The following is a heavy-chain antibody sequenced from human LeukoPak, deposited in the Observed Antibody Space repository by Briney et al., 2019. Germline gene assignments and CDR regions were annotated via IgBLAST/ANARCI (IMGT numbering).Heavy chain of an antibody. J-gene: IGHJ4*02. D-gene: IGHD6-13*01. V-gene: IGHV4-34*01. CDR1: GGSFRVYY. Sequence: SDALSLTCAVYGGSFRVYYWRCIRQPPGKGLEWIGEINHSGRTNYNPSLKSRVTISVDTSKNQFSLTLSSVTAADTAVYYCARGATAAGSKNFDYWGQGTLVTVSS. CDR3: ARGATAAGSKNFDY. CDR2: INHSGRT.